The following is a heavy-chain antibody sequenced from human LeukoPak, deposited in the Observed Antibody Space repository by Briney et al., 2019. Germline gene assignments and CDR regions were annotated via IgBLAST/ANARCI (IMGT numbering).Heavy chain of an antibody. CDR1: GYTFTSYD. Sequence: ASVKVSCKASGYTFTSYDINWVRQATGQGLEWMGWMNPNSGNTNYAQKFQGRVTITADESTSTAYMELSSLRSEDTAVYYCARVWVGVDYYYYMDVWGKGTTVTISS. D-gene: IGHD3-16*01. CDR2: MNPNSGNT. J-gene: IGHJ6*03. CDR3: ARVWVGVDYYYYMDV. V-gene: IGHV1-8*03.